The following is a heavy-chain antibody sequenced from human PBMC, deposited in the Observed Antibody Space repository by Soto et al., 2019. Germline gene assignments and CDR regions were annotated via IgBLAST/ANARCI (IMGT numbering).Heavy chain of an antibody. Sequence: VGSLRLSCAASGFTFSSYGMHWVRQAPGKGLEWVAVVWYDGSNKYYADSVKGRFTISRDNSKNTLYLQMNSLRAEDTAVYYCARVPIGSGWSYYFDYWGQGTLVTVSS. V-gene: IGHV3-33*01. CDR2: VWYDGSNK. J-gene: IGHJ4*02. D-gene: IGHD6-19*01. CDR1: GFTFSSYG. CDR3: ARVPIGSGWSYYFDY.